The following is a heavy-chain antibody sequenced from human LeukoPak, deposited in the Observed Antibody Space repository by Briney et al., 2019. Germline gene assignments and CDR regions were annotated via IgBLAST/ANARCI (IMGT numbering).Heavy chain of an antibody. CDR1: GFTFSSYW. J-gene: IGHJ4*02. CDR2: IKQDGSQK. CDR3: ATVSAAGTGFSDH. V-gene: IGHV3-7*05. D-gene: IGHD6-13*01. Sequence: GGSLRLSCAASGFTFSSYWMIWVRQAPGKGLEWVANIKQDGSQKNYVDSVKGRFTISRDNAKNSLYLQPNSLTAADTAVYFCATVSAAGTGFSDHWGQGTLVTVSS.